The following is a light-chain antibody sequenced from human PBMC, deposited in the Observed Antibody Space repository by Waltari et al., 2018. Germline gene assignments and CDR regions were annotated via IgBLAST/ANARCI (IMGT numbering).Light chain of an antibody. CDR2: RND. V-gene: IGLV1-47*01. J-gene: IGLJ3*02. CDR1: SSNIGNNF. Sequence: QSVLTQTASASGAPGQRVTISCSGSSSNIGNNFVSWYQHLPDTAPKLLIYRNDPRPSGVPARFSGSKSGASASLAISGLRSEDEAIYYCAAYDDSLSGHVLFGGGTKLTVL. CDR3: AAYDDSLSGHVL.